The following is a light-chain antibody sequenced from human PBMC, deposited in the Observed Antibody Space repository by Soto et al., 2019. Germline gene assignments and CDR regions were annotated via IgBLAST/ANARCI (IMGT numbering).Light chain of an antibody. CDR3: QTWGTGIPVV. CDR2: LNSDGSH. V-gene: IGLV4-69*01. Sequence: QPVLTQSPSASASLGASVKLTCTLSSGHNNYAIAWHQQQPEKGPRYLMMLNSDGSHINGDGIPDRFSGSRSGAERYLTISSLQSEDEADYYCQTWGTGIPVVFGGGTKLTVL. CDR1: SGHNNYA. J-gene: IGLJ2*01.